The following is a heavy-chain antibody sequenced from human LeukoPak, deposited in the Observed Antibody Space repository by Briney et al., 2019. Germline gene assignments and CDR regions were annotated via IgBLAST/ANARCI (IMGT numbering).Heavy chain of an antibody. J-gene: IGHJ4*02. CDR3: ARHMQLSYPQNTAIDY. CDR1: GGSFSGYY. Sequence: PSETLSLTCAVYGGSFSGYYWSWIRQPPGKRLEWIGEINHSGSANYNPSLKSRVTISVDTSKNQFSLKLSSVTAADTAVYYYARHMQLSYPQNTAIDYWGQGTLVTVSS. D-gene: IGHD5-18*01. CDR2: INHSGSA. V-gene: IGHV4-34*01.